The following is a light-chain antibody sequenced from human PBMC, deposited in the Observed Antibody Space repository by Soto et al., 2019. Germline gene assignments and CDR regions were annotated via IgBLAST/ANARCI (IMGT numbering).Light chain of an antibody. CDR3: SSYTSSTWV. V-gene: IGLV2-14*01. CDR1: SSDVGGYNY. CDR2: DVS. J-gene: IGLJ1*01. Sequence: ALTQPASVSGSPGQSITISCTGTSSDVGGYNYVSWYQQHPGKAPKLMIYDVSNRPSGVSNRFSGSKSGNTASLTISGLQAEDEADYYCSSYTSSTWVFGTGTKVTVL.